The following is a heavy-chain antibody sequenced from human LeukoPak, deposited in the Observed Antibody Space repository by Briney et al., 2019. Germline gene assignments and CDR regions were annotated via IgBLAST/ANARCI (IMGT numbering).Heavy chain of an antibody. Sequence: GGSLRLCCAASGFTFSSYGMHWVRQAPDKGLEWVAFIRYDGSNRWYADSIKGRFTISRDNSKNTLYLQMNSLRAEDTAVYYCEVPFDYWGQGTLVTVSS. V-gene: IGHV3-30*02. CDR1: GFTFSSYG. CDR2: IRYDGSNR. CDR3: EVPFDY. J-gene: IGHJ4*02.